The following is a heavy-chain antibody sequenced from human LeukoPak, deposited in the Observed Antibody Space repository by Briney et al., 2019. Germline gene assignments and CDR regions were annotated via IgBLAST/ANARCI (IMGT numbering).Heavy chain of an antibody. CDR3: ARAVDIYDSSNYQAYFAY. J-gene: IGHJ4*02. Sequence: GGSLRLSCAASGFTFDDFGMNWVRQIPGKGLEWVSGINWNGDSLGYAASVKGRFTISRDNAKNSIYLQMDSLRVDDTALYYCARAVDIYDSSNYQAYFAYWGQGTPVTVSS. D-gene: IGHD3-22*01. CDR1: GFTFDDFG. CDR2: INWNGDSL. V-gene: IGHV3-20*04.